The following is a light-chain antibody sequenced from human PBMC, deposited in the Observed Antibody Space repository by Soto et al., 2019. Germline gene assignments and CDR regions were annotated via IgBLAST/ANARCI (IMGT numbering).Light chain of an antibody. J-gene: IGKJ5*01. CDR3: QQSYSTPIT. V-gene: IGKV1-39*01. CDR2: AAS. Sequence: DIQLTQSPSSLSASVGDRVTITCRASQSIRSYLNWYQQKPGKAPKLLIYAASSLQTGVSSRFSGSGSGTDLTITISSLQPEDFETYDCQQSYSTPITFGQGTRLEIK. CDR1: QSIRSY.